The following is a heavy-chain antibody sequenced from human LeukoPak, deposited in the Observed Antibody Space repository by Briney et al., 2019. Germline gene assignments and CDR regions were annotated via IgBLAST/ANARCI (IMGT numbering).Heavy chain of an antibody. D-gene: IGHD2-2*01. J-gene: IGHJ6*03. CDR1: GGSFSGYY. CDR2: INHSGST. V-gene: IGHV4-34*01. Sequence: SETLSLTCAVYGGSFSGYYWSWIRQPPVKGLEWIGEINHSGSTNYNPSLKSRVTISVDTSKNQFSLKLSSVTAADTAVYYCARVRLRSYCSSTSCPYYMDVWGKGTTVTVSS. CDR3: ARVRLRSYCSSTSCPYYMDV.